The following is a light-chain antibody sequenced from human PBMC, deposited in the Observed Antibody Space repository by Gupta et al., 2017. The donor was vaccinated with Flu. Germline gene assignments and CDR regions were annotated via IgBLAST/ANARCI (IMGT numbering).Light chain of an antibody. CDR1: QSVSSY. J-gene: IGKJ1*01. V-gene: IGKV3-11*01. CDR3: QQRSNWQT. Sequence: EIVLTQSPSTLSLPPGERAILSCRASQSVSSYLAWYQQKTCQAPRLLIYDASNRATGIPARFSGSGSGTEFTLTISGLEPEDFAVYYCQQRSNWQTFGQGTKVEIK. CDR2: DAS.